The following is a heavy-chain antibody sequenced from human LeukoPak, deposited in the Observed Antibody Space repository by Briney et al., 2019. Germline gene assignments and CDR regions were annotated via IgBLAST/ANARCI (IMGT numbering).Heavy chain of an antibody. CDR1: GYTFTSYG. CDR2: ISAYNGNT. Sequence: VKVSCKASGYTFTSYGISWVRQAPGQGLEWMGWISAYNGNTNYAQKLQGRVTMTTDTSTSTAYMELRSLRSDDTAVYYCARDSWNSRNYYYYGMDVWGQGTTVTVSS. D-gene: IGHD1-7*01. J-gene: IGHJ6*02. V-gene: IGHV1-18*01. CDR3: ARDSWNSRNYYYYGMDV.